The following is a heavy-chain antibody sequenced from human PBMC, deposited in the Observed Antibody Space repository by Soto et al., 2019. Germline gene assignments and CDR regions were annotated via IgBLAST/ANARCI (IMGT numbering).Heavy chain of an antibody. V-gene: IGHV1-8*01. Sequence: QVQLVQSGAEVKKPGASVKVSCKASGYTFTSYDINWVRQATGQGLEWMGWMNPNSGNTGYAQKFQGRVTMTRNTSISTAYMELSSLRSEDTAVYYCARREVVPAAMHQLRFLEWLTPYYYYYYMDVWGKGTTVTVSS. J-gene: IGHJ6*03. CDR1: GYTFTSYD. CDR2: MNPNSGNT. CDR3: ARREVVPAAMHQLRFLEWLTPYYYYYYMDV. D-gene: IGHD3-3*01.